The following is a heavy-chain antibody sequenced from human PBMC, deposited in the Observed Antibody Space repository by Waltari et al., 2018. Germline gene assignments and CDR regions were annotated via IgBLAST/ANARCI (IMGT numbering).Heavy chain of an antibody. Sequence: EVQLLESGGGLVQPGGSLRLSCAASGFTFDDYAMHWVRQAPGKGLEWVSGISGNRGSIGYADSVKGRFTISRDNAKNSLYLQMNSLRAEDTALYYCAKASGYPAWFDPWGQGTLVTVSS. CDR1: GFTFDDYA. CDR3: AKASGYPAWFDP. J-gene: IGHJ5*02. CDR2: ISGNRGSI. V-gene: IGHV3-9*01. D-gene: IGHD3-22*01.